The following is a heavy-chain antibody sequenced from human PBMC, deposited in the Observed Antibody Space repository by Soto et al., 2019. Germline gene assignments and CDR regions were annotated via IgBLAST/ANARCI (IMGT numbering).Heavy chain of an antibody. CDR2: ISGSGGST. J-gene: IGHJ4*02. CDR3: APLGTAAGPIDY. D-gene: IGHD6-13*01. CDR1: GFTFSSYA. Sequence: GGSLRLSCAASGFTFSSYAMSWVRPAPGKGLEWVSAISGSGGSTYYADSVKGRFTISRDNSKNTLYLQMNSLRAEDTAVYYCAPLGTAAGPIDYWGQGTLVTVSS. V-gene: IGHV3-23*01.